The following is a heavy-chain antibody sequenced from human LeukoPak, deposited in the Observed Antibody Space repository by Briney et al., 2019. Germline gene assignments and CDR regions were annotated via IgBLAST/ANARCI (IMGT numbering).Heavy chain of an antibody. J-gene: IGHJ4*02. CDR2: INPNSGGT. Sequence: ASVKVSCKASGYTFTGYYMHWVRQAPGQGLEWMGRINPNSGGTNYAQKFQGRVTMTRDTSISTAYMELSRLRSDDTAVYCCARTSPTVTTMEDWGQGTLVTVSS. V-gene: IGHV1-2*06. D-gene: IGHD4-17*01. CDR1: GYTFTGYY. CDR3: ARTSPTVTTMED.